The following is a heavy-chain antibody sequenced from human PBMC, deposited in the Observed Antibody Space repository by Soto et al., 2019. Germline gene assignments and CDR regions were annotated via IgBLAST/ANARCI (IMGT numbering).Heavy chain of an antibody. Sequence: ASVKVSCKASGYTFTGYYMHWVRQAPGQGLEWMGWINPNSGGTNYAQKFQGRVTMTRNTSISTAYMELSSLRSEDTAVYYCARFDGLWFGEDAFDIWGQGTMVTVSS. CDR1: GYTFTGYY. CDR2: INPNSGGT. V-gene: IGHV1-2*02. CDR3: ARFDGLWFGEDAFDI. D-gene: IGHD3-10*01. J-gene: IGHJ3*02.